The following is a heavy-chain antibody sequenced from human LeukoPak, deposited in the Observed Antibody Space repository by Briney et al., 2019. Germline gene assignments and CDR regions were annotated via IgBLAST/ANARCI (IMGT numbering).Heavy chain of an antibody. Sequence: SETLSLTCTVSGGSITSYYWNWIRQPPGKGLEWIGYIYYDGSTNYNPSLKSRVTMSVDTSGNQFSLKLTSVSAADTAVYYCARGYNWNYVGYWGQGILVTVSS. J-gene: IGHJ4*02. CDR1: GGSITSYY. D-gene: IGHD1-7*01. V-gene: IGHV4-59*01. CDR3: ARGYNWNYVGY. CDR2: IYYDGST.